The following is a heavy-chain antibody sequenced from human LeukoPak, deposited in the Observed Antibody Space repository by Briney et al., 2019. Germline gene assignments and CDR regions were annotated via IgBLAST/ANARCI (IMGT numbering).Heavy chain of an antibody. J-gene: IGHJ4*02. V-gene: IGHV3-23*01. CDR3: AKGGDSCGWDFGTNPNLEFDF. CDR2: ISGSGGST. D-gene: IGHD6-19*01. Sequence: PGGSLRLSCAASGFPFSSYAMSWVRQAPGKGLEGVSAISGSGGSTFYADSVKGRFTLPRDNSKNTLYLQMNSLRAEDTAVYYCAKGGDSCGWDFGTNPNLEFDFWGQGTLVSVSS. CDR1: GFPFSSYA.